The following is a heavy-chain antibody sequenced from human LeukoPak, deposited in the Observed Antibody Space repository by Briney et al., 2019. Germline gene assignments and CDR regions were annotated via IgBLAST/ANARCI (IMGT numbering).Heavy chain of an antibody. CDR3: ARIATPQRVYGMDV. J-gene: IGHJ6*02. V-gene: IGHV3-33*01. D-gene: IGHD6-13*01. CDR1: GFTLSSYG. Sequence: GRSLRLSCAASGFTLSSYGMHWVRQAPGKGLEWVAVIWYDGSNKYYADSVKGRFTISRDNSKNTLYLQMNSLRAEDTAVYYCARIATPQRVYGMDVWGQGTTVTVSS. CDR2: IWYDGSNK.